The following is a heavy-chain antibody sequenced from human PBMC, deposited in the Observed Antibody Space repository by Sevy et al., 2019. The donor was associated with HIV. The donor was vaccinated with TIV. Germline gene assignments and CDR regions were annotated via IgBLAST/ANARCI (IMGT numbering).Heavy chain of an antibody. CDR1: GGSISSISNY. CDR2: LYYEGTT. CDR3: ASLSPFYNYQDV. Sequence: SETLSLTCGVSGGSISSISNYWGWIRQPPGRELEWIGSLYYEGTTYYNPSLQSRVRISGNTSNNLFSLDLTSVTAADTAVYYCASLSPFYNYQDVWGKGTTVTVSS. V-gene: IGHV4-39*01. J-gene: IGHJ6*03.